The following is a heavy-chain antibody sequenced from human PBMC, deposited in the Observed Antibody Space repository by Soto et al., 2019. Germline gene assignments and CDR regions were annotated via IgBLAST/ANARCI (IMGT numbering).Heavy chain of an antibody. D-gene: IGHD2-2*01. V-gene: IGHV4-39*01. J-gene: IGHJ6*03. Sequence: PSETLSLTCTVSGDSISSSTSSWGWIRQPPGKGLEWLGIISYSGSTYYSPSLKSRVTISVDASKNLFSLKLSSVTAADTAVYYCARTYVTDVVVVPASKDYMDVWCKGTTVTVSS. CDR1: GDSISSSTSS. CDR3: ARTYVTDVVVVPASKDYMDV. CDR2: ISYSGST.